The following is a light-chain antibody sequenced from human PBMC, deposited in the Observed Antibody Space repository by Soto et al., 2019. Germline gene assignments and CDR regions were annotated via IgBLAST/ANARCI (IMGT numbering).Light chain of an antibody. Sequence: QSALTQPPSASGSPGQSVTISCTGTSSDVGAYKYVSWYQQYPGKAPKLMIYEVSKRPSGVPDRCSGSKSGHTASLTVSGLKAEDEANYYCTSYVGSNIWVFGGGTKLTVL. CDR1: SSDVGAYKY. CDR3: TSYVGSNIWV. V-gene: IGLV2-8*01. J-gene: IGLJ3*02. CDR2: EVS.